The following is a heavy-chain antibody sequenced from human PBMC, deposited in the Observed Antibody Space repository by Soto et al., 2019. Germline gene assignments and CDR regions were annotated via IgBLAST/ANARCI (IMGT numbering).Heavy chain of an antibody. CDR3: AREVQVHTPVFGF. J-gene: IGHJ4*02. CDR1: GVTFNNYA. D-gene: IGHD2-2*01. CDR2: ISPMFGKA. Sequence: QVQLVQSGAEVKRPGSSVKVSCKASGVTFNNYAINWVRQSPGQGLEGMGDISPMFGKANYAQKFQGSVNTTAEDSTATAYLELSSLRSEDTALDYCAREVQVHTPVFGFWGQGSLVTVSS. V-gene: IGHV1-69*01.